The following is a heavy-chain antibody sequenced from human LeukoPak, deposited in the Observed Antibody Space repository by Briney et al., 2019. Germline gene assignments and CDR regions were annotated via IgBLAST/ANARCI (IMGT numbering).Heavy chain of an antibody. D-gene: IGHD1-26*01. CDR1: GFTFTSSA. CDR3: AADLRVVGASFDY. J-gene: IGHJ4*02. CDR2: IVVGGGNT. V-gene: IGHV1-58*02. Sequence: SVKVSCKASGFTFTSSAMQWVRQARGQRLEWIGWIVVGGGNTHYAQRFQERVTITRDMSTGPAYMELSGLRSDDTAVYYCAADLRVVGASFDYWGQGTLVTVSS.